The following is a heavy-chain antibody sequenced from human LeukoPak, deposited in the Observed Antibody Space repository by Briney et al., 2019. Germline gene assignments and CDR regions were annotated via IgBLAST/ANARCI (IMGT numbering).Heavy chain of an antibody. CDR2: ISSSGSIT. J-gene: IGHJ4*02. CDR3: ARIAVTGMWYFDY. CDR1: GFIFSSYE. V-gene: IGHV3-48*03. D-gene: IGHD6-19*01. Sequence: GGSLRLSCAASGFIFSSYEMKWVRQAPGKGLEGVSYISSSGSITYYADSVKGRLTISRDNAKKSLYLQMNSLRAEDTAVYYCARIAVTGMWYFDYWGQGTQVTVSS.